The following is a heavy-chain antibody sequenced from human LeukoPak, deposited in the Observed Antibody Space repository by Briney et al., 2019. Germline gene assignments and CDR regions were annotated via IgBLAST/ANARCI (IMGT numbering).Heavy chain of an antibody. J-gene: IGHJ4*02. CDR1: GFSPSTSGMR. D-gene: IGHD6-13*01. V-gene: IGHV2-70*04. CDR3: ARIPFSMYSSSWSYFDY. Sequence: SGPTLVNPTQTLTLTCTFSGFSPSTSGMRVSWIRQPPGKALEWLARIDWDDDKFYSTSLKTRLTISKDTSKNQVVLTMTNMDPVDTATYYCARIPFSMYSSSWSYFDYWGQGTLVTVSS. CDR2: IDWDDDK.